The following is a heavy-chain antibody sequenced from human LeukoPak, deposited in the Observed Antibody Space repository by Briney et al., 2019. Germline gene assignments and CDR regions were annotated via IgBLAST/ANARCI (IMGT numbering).Heavy chain of an antibody. D-gene: IGHD4-17*01. CDR3: AADYGDYVSPSD. CDR2: SSYDGTNK. J-gene: IGHJ4*02. V-gene: IGHV3-30*04. Sequence: GTSLRLSRAASGFNFRDSAMHWVRQTPGKGLEGVAVSSYDGTNKYYADSVNGRFTISRDNSKNTLSLQMNNLRLEDTAVYYCAADYGDYVSPSDWGQGSLVIVSS. CDR1: GFNFRDSA.